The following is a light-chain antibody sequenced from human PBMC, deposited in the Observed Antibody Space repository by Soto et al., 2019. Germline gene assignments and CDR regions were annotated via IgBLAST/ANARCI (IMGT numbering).Light chain of an antibody. CDR1: SSDVGGYNY. V-gene: IGLV2-8*01. J-gene: IGLJ2*01. Sequence: QSALTQPPSASGSPGQSVTISCTGSSSDVGGYNYVSWYQQHPGKAPKLMIYEVSKRPSGVPDRLSGAKSGNTASLTVSGRQAVDEADYYWSSYGGSNTVVFGGGTQLTVL. CDR2: EVS. CDR3: SSYGGSNTVV.